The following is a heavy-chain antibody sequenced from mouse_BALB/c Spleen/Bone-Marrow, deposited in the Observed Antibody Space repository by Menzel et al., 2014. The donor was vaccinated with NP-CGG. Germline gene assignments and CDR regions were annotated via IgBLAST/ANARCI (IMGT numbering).Heavy chain of an antibody. J-gene: IGHJ2*01. V-gene: IGHV1-5*01. Sequence: EVQLQQSGTVLARPGAAVKLSCKASGYTFSNYWMHWVKQRPGQGLEWIGSIYPGNSDTTYNQKFKGKAKLTAVTSTSTAYIELSSLTNEGSTDYYYATLARNDFDYWGQGTTLTVSS. CDR1: GYTFSNYW. D-gene: IGHD3-1*01. CDR2: IYPGNSDT. CDR3: ATLARNDFDY.